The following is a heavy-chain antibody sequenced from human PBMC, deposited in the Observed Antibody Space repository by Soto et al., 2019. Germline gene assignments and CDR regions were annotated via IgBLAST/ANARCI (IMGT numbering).Heavy chain of an antibody. CDR2: ISGSGGHT. CDR1: GFSFFSYA. D-gene: IGHD2-8*01. CDR3: AKIEMGWFAH. V-gene: IGHV3-23*01. Sequence: GESLKISCKASGFSFFSYAMSWVRQAPGKGLEWVSTISGSGGHTYYADSVKGRFIVSRDNSENTVSLQMGSLRADDTALYFCAKIEMGWFAHWGQGSQVTVSS. J-gene: IGHJ5*02.